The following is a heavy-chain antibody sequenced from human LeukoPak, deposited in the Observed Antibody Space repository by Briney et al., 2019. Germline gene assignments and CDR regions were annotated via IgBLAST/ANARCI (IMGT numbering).Heavy chain of an antibody. CDR3: VRHPGSYNVLTGYSYYFDY. CDR2: IKHDGSDH. CDR1: GFTFGSYW. Sequence: GGSLRLSCVGSGFTFGSYWMSWVRQAPGKGLEWVANIKHDGSDHYYADSVAGRFAISRDNAKNSLYLEMSSLRAEDAAVYFCVRHPGSYNVLTGYSYYFDYWGQGTLVTVSS. D-gene: IGHD3-9*01. J-gene: IGHJ4*02. V-gene: IGHV3-7*01.